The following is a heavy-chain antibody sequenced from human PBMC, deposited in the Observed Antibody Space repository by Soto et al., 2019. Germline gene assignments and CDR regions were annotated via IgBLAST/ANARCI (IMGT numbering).Heavy chain of an antibody. CDR1: GYTFTSYA. Sequence: SCKASGYTFTSYALSLVRHAPGQGLEWMGWISTYNGNTNYAQNLQGRVTMTTDISTNTAYMELRSLRSDDTAVYYCARVVGGIPVAGSWNWFDIWGQGTLVTVSS. V-gene: IGHV1-18*04. J-gene: IGHJ5*02. CDR2: ISTYNGNT. D-gene: IGHD6-19*01. CDR3: ARVVGGIPVAGSWNWFDI.